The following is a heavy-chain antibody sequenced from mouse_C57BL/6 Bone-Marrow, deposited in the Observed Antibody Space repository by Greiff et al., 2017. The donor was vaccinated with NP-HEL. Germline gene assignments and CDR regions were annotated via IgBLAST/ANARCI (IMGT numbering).Heavy chain of an antibody. CDR2: INYDGSST. Sequence: EVQLVESEGGLVQPGSSMKLSCTASGFTFSDYYMAWVRQVPEKGLEWVANINYDGSSTYYLDSLKSRFIISRDNAKNILYLQMSSLKSEDTATYYCARDLTGTGTYYFDYWGQGTTLTVSS. D-gene: IGHD4-1*01. CDR3: ARDLTGTGTYYFDY. J-gene: IGHJ2*01. V-gene: IGHV5-16*01. CDR1: GFTFSDYY.